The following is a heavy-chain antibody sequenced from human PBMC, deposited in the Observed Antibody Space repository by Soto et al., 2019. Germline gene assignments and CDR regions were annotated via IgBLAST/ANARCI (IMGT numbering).Heavy chain of an antibody. Sequence: GGSLRLSCAASGFTFSSYSMNWFRQAPGKGLEWVSYISSSSTIYYADSVKGRFTISRDNAKNSLYLQMNSLRAEDTAVYYCARDLPILLWFGELSSSKQTRDAFDIWGQGTMVTVSS. CDR3: ARDLPILLWFGELSSSKQTRDAFDI. CDR1: GFTFSSYS. CDR2: ISSSSTI. V-gene: IGHV3-48*01. D-gene: IGHD3-10*01. J-gene: IGHJ3*02.